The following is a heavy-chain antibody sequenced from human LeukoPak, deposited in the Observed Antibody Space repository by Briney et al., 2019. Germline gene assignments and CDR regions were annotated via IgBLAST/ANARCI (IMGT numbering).Heavy chain of an antibody. V-gene: IGHV3-30*18. CDR3: AKEFNRGLPDY. D-gene: IGHD2-21*01. CDR2: ISYDGSNE. Sequence: PGRSLRLSCAASGFIFSTYGMHWVRQAPGKGLEWVAVISYDGSNEYYADSVKGRFTISRDNSKNTLYLQMSSLRAEDTAVYYCAKEFNRGLPDYWGQGTLVTVPS. J-gene: IGHJ4*02. CDR1: GFIFSTYG.